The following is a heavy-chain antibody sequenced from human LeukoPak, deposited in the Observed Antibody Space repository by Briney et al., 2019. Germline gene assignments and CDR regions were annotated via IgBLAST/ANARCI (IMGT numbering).Heavy chain of an antibody. J-gene: IGHJ6*02. Sequence: SQTLSLTCAISGDSFSTNSAAWIWIRQSPSRGLEWLGRTCYRSKWYNDYAVSVKSRITINPDTSKNQFSLQLNSVTPEDTAVYYCAREGGEDNYYYGMDVWGQGTTVTVSS. CDR3: AREGGEDNYYYGMDV. CDR1: GDSFSTNSAA. CDR2: TCYRSKWYN. D-gene: IGHD3-16*01. V-gene: IGHV6-1*01.